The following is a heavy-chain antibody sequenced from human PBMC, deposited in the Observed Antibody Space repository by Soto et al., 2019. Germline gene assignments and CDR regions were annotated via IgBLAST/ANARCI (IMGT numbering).Heavy chain of an antibody. Sequence: QVQLVQSGAEVKKPGASVNVSCKASGNTFSNYYIHWVRQAPGQGLEWMGTINPSGGYTTYAQKFLGRVTMTRDTSTSTLYMEVTSLTSADTAVYYCARGGHIVVVTAAFDYWGQGTLVTVSS. CDR3: ARGGHIVVVTAAFDY. D-gene: IGHD2-21*02. J-gene: IGHJ4*02. CDR1: GNTFSNYY. V-gene: IGHV1-46*03. CDR2: INPSGGYT.